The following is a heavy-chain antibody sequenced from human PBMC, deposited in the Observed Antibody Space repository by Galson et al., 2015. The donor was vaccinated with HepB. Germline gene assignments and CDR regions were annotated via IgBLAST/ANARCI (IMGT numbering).Heavy chain of an antibody. Sequence: SLRLSCAASGVTFSQNAMSWVRQAPGKGLEWVSGISGSGGSTYYADSVKGRFTISRDNSKNTLYLQMNSLRAEDTAVYYCAKVDYVFFDGYGMDVWGRGTTVTVSS. D-gene: IGHD4-17*01. CDR3: AKVDYVFFDGYGMDV. V-gene: IGHV3-23*01. CDR1: GVTFSQNA. CDR2: ISGSGGST. J-gene: IGHJ6*02.